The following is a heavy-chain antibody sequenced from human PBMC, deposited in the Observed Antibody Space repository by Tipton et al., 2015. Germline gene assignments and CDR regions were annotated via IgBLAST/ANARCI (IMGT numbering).Heavy chain of an antibody. J-gene: IGHJ4*02. CDR2: IYSGGNT. CDR1: GFTVSSNY. D-gene: IGHD6-6*01. CDR3: ARARGGSSSSASLGY. Sequence: SLRLSCAASGFTVSSNYMTWVRQAPGKGLEWVSVIYSGGNTYYADSVKGQFTVSRDNSKNTLYLQMNSLRADDTAVYYCARARGGSSSSASLGYWGQGTLVTVSS. V-gene: IGHV3-53*01.